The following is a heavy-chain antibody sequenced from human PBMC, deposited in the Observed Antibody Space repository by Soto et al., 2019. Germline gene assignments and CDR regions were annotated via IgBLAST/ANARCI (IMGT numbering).Heavy chain of an antibody. CDR3: ARRRLSKYYDSSGYYQIDY. Sequence: LSLTCTVSGGSISSSSYYWGWIRQPPGKGLEWIGSIYYSGSTYYNPSLKSRVTISVDTSKNQFSLKLSSVTAADTAVYYCARRRLSKYYDSSGYYQIDYWGQGTLVTVSS. J-gene: IGHJ4*02. V-gene: IGHV4-39*01. CDR1: GGSISSSSYY. D-gene: IGHD3-22*01. CDR2: IYYSGST.